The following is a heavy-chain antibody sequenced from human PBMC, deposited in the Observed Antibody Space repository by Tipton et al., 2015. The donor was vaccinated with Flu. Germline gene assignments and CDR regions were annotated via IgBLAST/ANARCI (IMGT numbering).Heavy chain of an antibody. J-gene: IGHJ5*02. CDR1: GFTFDDYA. V-gene: IGHV3-9*01. Sequence: VQLVQSGGGLVQPGGSLRLSCAASGFTFDDYAMHWVQQAPGKGLEWVSGISWDSGSIDYADSVKGRFTISRDNAKNSLYLQMNSLRAEDTALYYCAKDIGTTGTTWFDPWGQGTLVTVSS. CDR3: AKDIGTTGTTWFDP. D-gene: IGHD1-1*01. CDR2: ISWDSGSI.